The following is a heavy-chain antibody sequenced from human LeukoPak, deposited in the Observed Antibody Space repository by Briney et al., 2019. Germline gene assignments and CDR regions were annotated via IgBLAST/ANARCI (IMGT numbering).Heavy chain of an antibody. CDR1: GGSISSGGYY. Sequence: SSQTLSLTCTVSGGSISSGGYYWSWIRQHPGKGLEWIGYIYYSGSTYYNPSLKSRVTISVDTSKNQFSLKLSSVTAADTAVYYCARVALTYYYDSSGLLGGFDPWGQGTLVTVSS. J-gene: IGHJ5*02. D-gene: IGHD3-22*01. V-gene: IGHV4-31*03. CDR3: ARVALTYYYDSSGLLGGFDP. CDR2: IYYSGST.